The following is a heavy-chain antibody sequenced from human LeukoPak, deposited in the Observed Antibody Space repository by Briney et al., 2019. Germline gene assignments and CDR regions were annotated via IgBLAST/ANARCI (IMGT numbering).Heavy chain of an antibody. V-gene: IGHV4-4*07. Sequence: KPSETLSLTCAVYGGSFSSYYWSWIRQPAGKGLEWIGRIYTSGSTNYNPSLKSRVTMSVDTSKNQFSLKLSSVTAADTAVYYCAREATVIEFDYWGQGTLVTVSS. CDR3: AREATVIEFDY. J-gene: IGHJ4*02. CDR1: GGSFSSYY. D-gene: IGHD4-17*01. CDR2: IYTSGST.